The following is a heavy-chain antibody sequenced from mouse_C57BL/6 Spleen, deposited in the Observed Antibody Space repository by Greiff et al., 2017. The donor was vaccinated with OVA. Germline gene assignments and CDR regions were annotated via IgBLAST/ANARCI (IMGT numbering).Heavy chain of an antibody. CDR2: INPYNGGT. CDR1: GYTFTDYY. CDR3: ARMGNPFDY. V-gene: IGHV1-19*01. Sequence: VQLQQSGPVLVKPGASVTMSCKASGYTFTDYYMNWVKQSHGKSLEWIGVINPYNGGTSYNQKFKGKATLTVDKSSSTAYMELNSLTSEDSAVYYCARMGNPFDYWGQGTTLTVSS. D-gene: IGHD2-1*01. J-gene: IGHJ2*01.